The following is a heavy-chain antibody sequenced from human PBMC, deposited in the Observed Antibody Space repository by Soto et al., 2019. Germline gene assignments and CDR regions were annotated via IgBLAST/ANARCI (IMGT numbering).Heavy chain of an antibody. V-gene: IGHV5-10-1*01. CDR1: GYSFTSYW. CDR3: ARLGFWIGYYYYSSGMDV. Sequence: ESLKISCKGSGYSFTSYWISWVRQMPGKGLEWMGRIDPSDSYTNYSPSFQGHVTISADKSISTAYLQWSSLKASDTAMYYCARLGFWIGYYYYSSGMDVWGQGTTVTVSS. J-gene: IGHJ6*02. CDR2: IDPSDSYT. D-gene: IGHD3-3*01.